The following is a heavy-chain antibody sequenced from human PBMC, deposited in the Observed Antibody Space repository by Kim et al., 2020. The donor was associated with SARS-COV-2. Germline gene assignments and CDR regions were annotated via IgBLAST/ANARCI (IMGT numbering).Heavy chain of an antibody. V-gene: IGHV3-11*06. CDR2: ISSSSSYT. CDR1: GFTFSDYY. J-gene: IGHJ6*02. Sequence: GGSLRLSCAASGFTFSDYYMSWIRQAPGKGLEWVSYISSSSSYTNYADSVKGRFTISRDNAKNSLYLQMNSLRAEDTAVYYCARVGAAPYYYYGMDVWGQGTTVTVSS. D-gene: IGHD1-26*01. CDR3: ARVGAAPYYYYGMDV.